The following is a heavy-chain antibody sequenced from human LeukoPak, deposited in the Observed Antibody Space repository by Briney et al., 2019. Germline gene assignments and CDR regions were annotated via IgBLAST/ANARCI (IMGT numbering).Heavy chain of an antibody. J-gene: IGHJ3*02. Sequence: PETLSLTCTVSGGSISSYYWSWIRQPPGKGLEWIGYIYYSGSTNYNPSLKSRVTISVDTSKNQFSLKLSSVTAADTAVYYCARGLYDSSGYNAFDIWGQGTMVTVSS. D-gene: IGHD3-22*01. CDR1: GGSISSYY. CDR2: IYYSGST. CDR3: ARGLYDSSGYNAFDI. V-gene: IGHV4-59*01.